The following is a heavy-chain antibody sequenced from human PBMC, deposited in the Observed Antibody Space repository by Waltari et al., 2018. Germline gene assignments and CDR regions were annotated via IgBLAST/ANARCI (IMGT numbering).Heavy chain of an antibody. Sequence: QVQLVQSGAEVKKPGSSVMVSCQASGGTFSTYGLSWVRQAPGHGLEWMGSLSPTLDRVEYTQKFQGRGTCTADKATGTAYRQMSSLRYEDTAVYYCATEQGSGISPFDSWGQGTLVTVSS. D-gene: IGHD1-26*01. CDR2: LSPTLDRV. CDR1: GGTFSTYG. CDR3: ATEQGSGISPFDS. J-gene: IGHJ4*02. V-gene: IGHV1-69*04.